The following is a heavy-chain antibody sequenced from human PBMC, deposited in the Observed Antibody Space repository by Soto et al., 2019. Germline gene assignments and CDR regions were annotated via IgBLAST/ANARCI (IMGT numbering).Heavy chain of an antibody. CDR3: ARGVLYDYIWVRYRGFDI. Sequence: QVQLVESGGGLVESGGSLRLSCAASGFSFSDYYMNWVSQAPGKGLEWVSWVGGTGDNMYYVDSVRGRFTISRDNVKKSLFLQMNRLSAEDTADYYCARGVLYDYIWVRYRGFDIRGQGIVVSVSS. J-gene: IGHJ3*02. CDR1: GFSFSDYY. V-gene: IGHV3-11*01. D-gene: IGHD3-16*02. CDR2: VGGTGDNM.